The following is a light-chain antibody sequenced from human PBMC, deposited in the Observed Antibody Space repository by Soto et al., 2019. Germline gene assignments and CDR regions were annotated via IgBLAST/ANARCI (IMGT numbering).Light chain of an antibody. V-gene: IGKV1-5*01. J-gene: IGKJ1*01. CDR3: QQYNNWPRT. Sequence: DIQMTQSPSTLSASVGDRVTITCRACQSVSRWLAWHQQKPGKAPKILIYEASSLERGVPSRFGGSGSGTEFTLTISSLQSEDFAVYYCQQYNNWPRTFGQGTKVDIK. CDR1: QSVSRW. CDR2: EAS.